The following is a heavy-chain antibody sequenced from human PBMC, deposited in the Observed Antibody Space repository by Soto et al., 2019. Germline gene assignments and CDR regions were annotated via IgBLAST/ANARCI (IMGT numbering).Heavy chain of an antibody. D-gene: IGHD3-22*01. Sequence: QVQLVQSESEVKKPGSSVTVSCKVAGGTVKNYAISWVRQAPGQGLQWVGGILPVFDELHYAPKLQGRVTITADEVTSTAHLELGSLTSEDTAVYVCARASDTSGYHYWGQGTLVTVSS. V-gene: IGHV1-69*01. J-gene: IGHJ4*02. CDR3: ARASDTSGYHY. CDR1: GGTVKNYA. CDR2: ILPVFDEL.